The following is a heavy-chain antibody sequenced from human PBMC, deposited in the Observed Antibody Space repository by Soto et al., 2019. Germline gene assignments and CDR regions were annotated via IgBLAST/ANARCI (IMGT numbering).Heavy chain of an antibody. V-gene: IGHV4-39*01. CDR3: ARGYYDILDYYGMDV. D-gene: IGHD3-9*01. J-gene: IGHJ6*02. CDR1: GGSISSSSYY. Sequence: SETLSLTCTVSGGSISSSSYYWGWIRQPPGKGLEWIGSIYYSGSTYYNPSLKSRVTISVDTSKNQFSLKLSSVTAADTAVYYCARGYYDILDYYGMDVWGQGTTVTVSS. CDR2: IYYSGST.